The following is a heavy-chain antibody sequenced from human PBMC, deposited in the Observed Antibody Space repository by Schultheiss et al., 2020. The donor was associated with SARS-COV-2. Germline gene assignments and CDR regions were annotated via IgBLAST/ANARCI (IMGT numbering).Heavy chain of an antibody. Sequence: SETLSLTCTVSGDSISIGDYYWTWIRQPPGKGLEWIGYIYYSGSTYYNPSLKSRVTISVDTSKNQFSLKLSSVTAADTAVYYCARLDSYGYGDYWGQGTLVTVSS. J-gene: IGHJ4*02. CDR1: GDSISIGDYY. V-gene: IGHV4-30-4*01. CDR2: IYYSGST. CDR3: ARLDSYGYGDY. D-gene: IGHD5-18*01.